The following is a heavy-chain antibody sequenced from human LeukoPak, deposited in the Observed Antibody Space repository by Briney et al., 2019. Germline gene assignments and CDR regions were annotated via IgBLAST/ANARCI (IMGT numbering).Heavy chain of an antibody. CDR3: ARDLGMTEGY. Sequence: GGSLRLSCAASGFTFSSYEMNWVRQAPGKGLEWVSVIYSGGSTYYADSVKGRFTISRDNSKNTLYPQMNSLRAEDTAVYYCARDLGMTEGYWGQGTLVTVSS. J-gene: IGHJ4*02. CDR2: IYSGGST. V-gene: IGHV3-53*01. D-gene: IGHD3-16*01. CDR1: GFTFSSYE.